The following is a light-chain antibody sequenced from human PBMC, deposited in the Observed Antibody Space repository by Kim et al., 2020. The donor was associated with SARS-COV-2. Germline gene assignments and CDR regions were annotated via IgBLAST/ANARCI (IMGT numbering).Light chain of an antibody. CDR3: QVWNSSTYV. Sequence: SVDVGQAARYSGGGNIIGSKNGHWYQQGPGQAPVLVIYRDSHRPAGIHERFSGSKSGNTATLTINRAQAVDEADYYCQVWNSSTYVFGPGTKVTVL. CDR1: IIGSKN. V-gene: IGLV3-9*01. CDR2: RDS. J-gene: IGLJ1*01.